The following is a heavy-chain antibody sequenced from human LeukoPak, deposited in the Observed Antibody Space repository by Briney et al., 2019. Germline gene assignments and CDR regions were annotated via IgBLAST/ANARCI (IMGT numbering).Heavy chain of an antibody. V-gene: IGHV3-7*01. CDR2: IKQDGSEK. CDR1: GFTFSSYW. CDR3: AELGITMIGGV. Sequence: GGSLRLSCAASGFTFSSYWMSWVRQAPGKGLEWVANIKQDGSEKYYVDSVKGRFTISRENAKNSLYLQMNSLRAEGTAVYYCAELGITMIGGVWGKGTTVTISS. J-gene: IGHJ6*04. D-gene: IGHD3-10*02.